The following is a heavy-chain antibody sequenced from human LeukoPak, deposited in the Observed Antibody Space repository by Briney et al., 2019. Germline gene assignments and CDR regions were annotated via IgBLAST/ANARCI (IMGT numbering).Heavy chain of an antibody. D-gene: IGHD3-22*01. V-gene: IGHV4-59*01. J-gene: IGHJ4*02. Sequence: SETLSLTCTVSGGYISSYYWSWIRQPPGKGLEWIGYIYYSGSSNYNPSLKSRVTISVDTSKNQFSLKLSSVTAADTAVYYCARVTGYMIEDYFDYWGQGTLVTVSS. CDR2: IYYSGSS. CDR3: ARVTGYMIEDYFDY. CDR1: GGYISSYY.